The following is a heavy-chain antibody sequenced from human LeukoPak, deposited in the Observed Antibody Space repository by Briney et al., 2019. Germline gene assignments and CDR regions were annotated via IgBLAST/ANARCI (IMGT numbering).Heavy chain of an antibody. CDR3: ARGVPAAIMGYWFDP. CDR2: MNPNSGNT. V-gene: IGHV1-8*01. CDR1: GYTFTSYD. J-gene: IGHJ5*02. D-gene: IGHD2-2*02. Sequence: GASVKVSCKASGYTFTSYDINWVRRATGQGLEWMGWMNPNSGNTGYAQKFQGRVTMSRNTSISTAYMELSSLRSEDTAVYYCARGVPAAIMGYWFDPWGQGTLVTVSS.